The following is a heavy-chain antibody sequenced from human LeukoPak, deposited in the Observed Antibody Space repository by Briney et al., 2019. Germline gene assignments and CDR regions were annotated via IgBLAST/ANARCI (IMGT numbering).Heavy chain of an antibody. D-gene: IGHD5/OR15-5a*01. V-gene: IGHV3-23*01. CDR1: GFTFSSYG. CDR2: IGGSGSNT. Sequence: GGSLRLSCAASGFTFSSYGMHWVRQAPGKGLEWVSAIGGSGSNTYYADSVKGRFTISRDNSKSTLSLQMNSLRAEDTAVYYCTKDSSVPFGITDWGQGTLVTVSS. J-gene: IGHJ4*02. CDR3: TKDSSVPFGITD.